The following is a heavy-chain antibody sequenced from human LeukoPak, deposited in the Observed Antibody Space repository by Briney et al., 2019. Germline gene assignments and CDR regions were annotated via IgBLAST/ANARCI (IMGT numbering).Heavy chain of an antibody. CDR3: ARSGRGVDSFYFYMDV. D-gene: IGHD3-10*01. CDR1: GFTFSQYW. J-gene: IGHJ6*03. CDR2: IKHDGSEKKDGSEK. V-gene: IGHV3-7*01. Sequence: GGSLRLSCAASGFTFSQYWMSWVRQAPGKGLEWVANIKHDGSEKKDGSEKNYVDFVKGRFTISRDNAKNSLYLQMNSLRAEDTAVYYCARSGRGVDSFYFYMDVWGKGTTVTVSS.